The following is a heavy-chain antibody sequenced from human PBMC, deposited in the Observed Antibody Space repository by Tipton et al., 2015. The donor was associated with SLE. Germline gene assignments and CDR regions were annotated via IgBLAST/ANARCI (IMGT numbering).Heavy chain of an antibody. CDR1: GGSIRSYQW. D-gene: IGHD4-11*01. CDR2: IHHSGYA. Sequence: TLSLTCDVSGGSIRSYQWWSWVRQSPGKGLEWIGQIHHSGYANYNPSLKSRVTLSIDESKNQLSLDLRSVTAADTAVYYCVFTATTVTTPSYWGQGTLVTVSS. CDR3: VFTATTVTTPSY. V-gene: IGHV4-4*02. J-gene: IGHJ4*02.